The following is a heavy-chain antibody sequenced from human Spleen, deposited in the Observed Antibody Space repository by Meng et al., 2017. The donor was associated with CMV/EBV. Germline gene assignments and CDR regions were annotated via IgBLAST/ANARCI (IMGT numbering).Heavy chain of an antibody. CDR1: GFTFDDYA. V-gene: IGHV3-9*01. CDR3: AKDIGLGEYSNYATGGGMDV. D-gene: IGHD4-11*01. Sequence: GGSLRLSCAASGFTFDDYAMHWVRQAPGKGLEWVSGISWNSGSIGYADSVKGRFTISRDNAKNSLYLQMNSLRAEDTALYYCAKDIGLGEYSNYATGGGMDVWGQGTTVTVSS. J-gene: IGHJ6*02. CDR2: ISWNSGSI.